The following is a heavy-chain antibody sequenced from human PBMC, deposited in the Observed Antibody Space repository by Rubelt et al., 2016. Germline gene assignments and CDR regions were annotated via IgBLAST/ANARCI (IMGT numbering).Heavy chain of an antibody. J-gene: IGHJ3*01. Sequence: EVQLVESGGGLVKPGGSLRLSCAASGFTFSSYNMNWVRQAPGKGLQWVSSISSGSSYILYADSVKGRSTVSRDNADNSLYLEMNGLGAEDTAVYFCARVVGGYDAFDFWGQGTMVTVSS. D-gene: IGHD5-12*01. CDR3: ARVVGGYDAFDF. CDR1: GFTFSSYN. V-gene: IGHV3-21*01. CDR2: ISSGSSYI.